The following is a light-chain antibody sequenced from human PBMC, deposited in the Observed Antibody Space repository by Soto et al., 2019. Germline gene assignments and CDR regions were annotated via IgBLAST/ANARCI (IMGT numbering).Light chain of an antibody. Sequence: DIQMTQSPSTLPAPVGDRVHITCRASQSISSWLAWYQQKTGKAPKILIYKESSLESGVPSRFSGSGSGTELNLTISRLQPDDFATYYCQKYNSYSITCGQGTRLEIK. CDR2: KES. CDR1: QSISSW. CDR3: QKYNSYSIT. J-gene: IGKJ5*01. V-gene: IGKV1-5*03.